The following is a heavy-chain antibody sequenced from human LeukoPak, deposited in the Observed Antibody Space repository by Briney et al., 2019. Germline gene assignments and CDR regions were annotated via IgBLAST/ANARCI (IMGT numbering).Heavy chain of an antibody. D-gene: IGHD3-22*01. V-gene: IGHV4-4*07. J-gene: IGHJ5*02. CDR3: AREGYYDSSSVVDP. Sequence: SETLSLTCTVSGGSISSYYWSWLRQPAGKGLEWIGRIYTSGSTNYNPSLKSRVTMSVDTSKNQFSLKLSSVAAADTAVYYCAREGYYDSSSVVDPWGQGTLVTVSS. CDR1: GGSISSYY. CDR2: IYTSGST.